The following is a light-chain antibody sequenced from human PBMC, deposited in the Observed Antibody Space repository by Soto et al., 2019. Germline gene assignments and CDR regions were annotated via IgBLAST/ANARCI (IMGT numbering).Light chain of an antibody. J-gene: IGKJ5*01. CDR2: DAS. CDR1: QFVSSN. CDR3: QQRSNWPPIT. Sequence: EIVMTQSPVTLSVSPGERATLSCRASQFVSSNLAWYQQKPGQAPRLLIYDASSLESGVPSRFSGSGSGTDFTLTISSLEPEDFAVYYCQQRSNWPPITFGQGTRLEIK. V-gene: IGKV3-11*01.